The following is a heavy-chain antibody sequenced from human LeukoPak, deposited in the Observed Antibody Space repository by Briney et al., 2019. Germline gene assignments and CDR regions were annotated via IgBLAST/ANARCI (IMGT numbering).Heavy chain of an antibody. CDR3: AKDRRPGIAAAGQFDY. Sequence: GGSLRLSCVASGFTFSGYWMHWVRQDPRKGLVWVSRINGDGRNINYADSVRGRFTISRDNAKNTLYLQMNSLRAEDTAVYYCAKDRRPGIAAAGQFDYWGQGTLVTVSS. D-gene: IGHD6-13*01. V-gene: IGHV3-74*01. CDR1: GFTFSGYW. CDR2: INGDGRNI. J-gene: IGHJ4*02.